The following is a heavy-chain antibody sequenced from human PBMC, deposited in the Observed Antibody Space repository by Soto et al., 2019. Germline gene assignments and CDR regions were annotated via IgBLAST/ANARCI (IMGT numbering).Heavy chain of an antibody. CDR3: ARERDPWLAFDP. V-gene: IGHV3-21*01. Sequence: GGSLRLSCAASGFTFSSYSMNWVRQAPGKGLEWVSSISSSSSYIYYADSVKGRFTISRDNAKNSLYLQMNSLRAEDTAVYYCARERDPWLAFDPWGQGTLVTVSS. CDR1: GFTFSSYS. D-gene: IGHD6-19*01. CDR2: ISSSSSYI. J-gene: IGHJ5*02.